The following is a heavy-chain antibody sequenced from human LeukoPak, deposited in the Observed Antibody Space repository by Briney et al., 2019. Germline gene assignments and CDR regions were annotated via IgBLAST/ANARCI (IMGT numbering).Heavy chain of an antibody. CDR1: GVAVTDAW. CDR2: IYSGGST. D-gene: IGHD3-10*01. Sequence: GGSLRLSCAASGVAVTDAWMSWVRHVPGKGLEWVSVIYSGGSTYYADSVKGRFTISRDNSKNTLYLQMNSLRAEDTAVYYCASGSGSYRTPYYYMDVWGTGTTVTVSS. J-gene: IGHJ6*03. CDR3: ASGSGSYRTPYYYMDV. V-gene: IGHV3-53*01.